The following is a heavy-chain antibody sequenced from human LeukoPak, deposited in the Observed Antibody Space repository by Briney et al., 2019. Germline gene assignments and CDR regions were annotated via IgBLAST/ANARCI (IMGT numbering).Heavy chain of an antibody. CDR2: FDPEDGET. CDR1: GYTLTELS. J-gene: IGHJ4*02. Sequence: ASVKVSCKVSGYTLTELSMHWVRQAPGKGLEWTGGFDPEDGETIYAQKFQGRVTITADESTSTAYMELSSLRSEDTAVYYCARSFSGDQDDYWGQGTLVTVSS. CDR3: ARSFSGDQDDY. V-gene: IGHV1-24*01. D-gene: IGHD3-10*01.